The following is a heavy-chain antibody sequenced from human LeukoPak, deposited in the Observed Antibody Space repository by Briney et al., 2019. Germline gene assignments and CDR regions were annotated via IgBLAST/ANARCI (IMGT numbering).Heavy chain of an antibody. CDR2: ITSSSIYK. CDR3: ARVGYSSGWRAPDFDY. CDR1: GFTFSRYN. V-gene: IGHV3-21*01. D-gene: IGHD6-19*01. J-gene: IGHJ4*02. Sequence: GGSLRLPCVASGFTFSRYNINWVRQAPGKGLEWVSSITSSSIYKNYADSVKGRFTISRDNARNSLYLQMNSLRAKDTAVYYCARVGYSSGWRAPDFDYWGQGTLVTVSS.